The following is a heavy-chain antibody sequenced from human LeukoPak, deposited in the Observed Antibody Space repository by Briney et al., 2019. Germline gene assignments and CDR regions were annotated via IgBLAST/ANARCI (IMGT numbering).Heavy chain of an antibody. J-gene: IGHJ5*02. CDR1: GGSICNYY. CDR3: ARDRLWFGGFDP. D-gene: IGHD3-10*01. CDR2: IYTSGST. V-gene: IGHV4-4*07. Sequence: PSETLSLTCTVSGGSICNYYWSWIRQPAGKGLEWIGRIYTSGSTNYNPSLKSRVTMSVDTSKNQFSLKLTSVTAADTAVYYCARDRLWFGGFDPWGQGTLVTVSS.